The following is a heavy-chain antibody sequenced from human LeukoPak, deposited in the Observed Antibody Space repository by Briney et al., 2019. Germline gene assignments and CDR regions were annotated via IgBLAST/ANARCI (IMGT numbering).Heavy chain of an antibody. CDR3: AKDYYTFGGVIVQ. CDR1: GFTFDDYA. CDR2: INWNSRTI. D-gene: IGHD3-16*02. Sequence: GGSLRLSCAASGFTFDDYAMHWVRQAPGKGLEWVSGINWNSRTIGYADSVKGRFTISRDNAENSLYLQMNSLRAEDTALYYCAKDYYTFGGVIVQWGQGTLVTVSS. V-gene: IGHV3-9*01. J-gene: IGHJ4*02.